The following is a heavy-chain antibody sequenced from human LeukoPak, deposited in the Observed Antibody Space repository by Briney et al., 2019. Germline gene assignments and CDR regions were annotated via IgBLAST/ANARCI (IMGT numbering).Heavy chain of an antibody. V-gene: IGHV3-64*02. D-gene: IGHD3-9*01. J-gene: IGHJ3*02. CDR1: GFTFSSYA. CDR2: ISSNGGST. CDR3: ERGRRSYDILTGYYHHDAFDI. Sequence: GGSLRLSCAASGFTFSSYAMHWVRQAPGKGLEYVSAISSNGGSTYYADSVKGRFTISRDNSKNTLYLQMGSLRAEDMAVYYCERGRRSYDILTGYYHHDAFDIWGQGTMVTVSS.